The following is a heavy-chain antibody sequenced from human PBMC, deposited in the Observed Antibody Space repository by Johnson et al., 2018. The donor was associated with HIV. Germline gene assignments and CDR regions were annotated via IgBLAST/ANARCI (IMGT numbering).Heavy chain of an antibody. CDR1: GFTFSTYW. V-gene: IGHV3-30*03. CDR2: ISYDGSKK. CDR3: ARPGGDPLTDDAFDI. D-gene: IGHD2-21*02. J-gene: IGHJ3*02. Sequence: QVQLVESGGGLVQPGGSLRLSCAASGFTFSTYWMNWVRQAPGKGLEWVAVISYDGSKKYYADPVKGRFPISRDNAKNTLYLQMNSLRAEDTAVYYCARPGGDPLTDDAFDIWGQGTMVTVSS.